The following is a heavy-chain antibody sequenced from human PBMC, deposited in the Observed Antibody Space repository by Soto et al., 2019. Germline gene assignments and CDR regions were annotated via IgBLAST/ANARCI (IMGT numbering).Heavy chain of an antibody. D-gene: IGHD6-25*01. CDR2: INYSGGT. J-gene: IGHJ5*02. V-gene: IGHV4-34*01. CDR3: AKSYSGPFDP. Sequence: SETLSLTCAVYGGHFSSYYLNWIRPSPGKGLEWIGDINYSGGTNYNPSLKSRVTISVDTSKNQFSLQLDSVTAADTAVYYCAKSYSGPFDPWGQGALVTVS. CDR1: GGHFSSYY.